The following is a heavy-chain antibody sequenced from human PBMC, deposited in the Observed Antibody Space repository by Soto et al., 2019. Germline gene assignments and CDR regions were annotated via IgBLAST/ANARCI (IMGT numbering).Heavy chain of an antibody. Sequence: EVQLVESGGGLVEPGGSLRLSCATSGFTFSTCSMNWVRPAPGKGLEWVSSISATGTYTFYADSLKGRFTISTDNARKSLFLQMNRLRVDDTALYYCTPEYNRRQDPNPWRQGALVTVSS. D-gene: IGHD6-6*01. J-gene: IGHJ5*02. CDR1: GFTFSTCS. CDR2: ISATGTYT. V-gene: IGHV3-21*01. CDR3: TPEYNRRQDPNP.